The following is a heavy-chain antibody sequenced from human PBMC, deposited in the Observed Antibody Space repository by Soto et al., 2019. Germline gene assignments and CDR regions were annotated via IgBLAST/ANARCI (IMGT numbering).Heavy chain of an antibody. CDR2: ISHSGSST. Sequence: EVQLLESGGGLVQPGGSLRLSCAASGVSFSNYAMNWVRQAPGKGLEWVSGISHSGSSTYYADSVKGRFTISRDNSKNTLYRPMNSLRAEDTAVYYCAKGSWVHHGSEGGNWLDPWGQGTLVTVSS. CDR1: GVSFSNYA. J-gene: IGHJ5*02. V-gene: IGHV3-23*01. CDR3: AKGSWVHHGSEGGNWLDP. D-gene: IGHD3-10*01.